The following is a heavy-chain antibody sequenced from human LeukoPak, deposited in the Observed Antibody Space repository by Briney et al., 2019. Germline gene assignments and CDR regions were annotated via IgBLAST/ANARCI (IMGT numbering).Heavy chain of an antibody. J-gene: IGHJ6*03. Sequence: PGASVKVSCKASGYTFTGYYMHWVRQAPGQGLEWMGWINPNSGGTNYAQKFQGRVTMTRDTSISTAYMELSRLRSDDTAVYYCARGQQLLSYYYYYMDVWGKGTTVTVSS. V-gene: IGHV1-2*02. CDR2: INPNSGGT. CDR1: GYTFTGYY. D-gene: IGHD6-13*01. CDR3: ARGQQLLSYYYYYMDV.